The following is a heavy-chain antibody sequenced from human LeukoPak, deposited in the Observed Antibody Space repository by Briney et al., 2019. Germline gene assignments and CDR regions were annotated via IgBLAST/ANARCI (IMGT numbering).Heavy chain of an antibody. CDR2: ISSSSSYI. CDR1: GFTFSSYS. V-gene: IGHV3-21*01. D-gene: IGHD3-16*01. Sequence: GGSLRLSCVASGFTFSSYSMNWVRQAPGKGLEWVSSISSSSSYIYYADSVKGRFTISRDNAKNSLYLQMNSLRAEDTAVYYCARDLLGGGLFDYWGQGTLVTVSS. J-gene: IGHJ4*02. CDR3: ARDLLGGGLFDY.